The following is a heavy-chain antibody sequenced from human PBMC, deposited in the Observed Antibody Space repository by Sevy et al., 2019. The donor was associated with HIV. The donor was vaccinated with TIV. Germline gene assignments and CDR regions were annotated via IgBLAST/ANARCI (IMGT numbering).Heavy chain of an antibody. Sequence: GWSLRLSCAASGFTFSNYWMHWVRQAPGKGLVWVSRINTDGSTTIYADSVKGRFTISRDNAKNTLYLQMNSLRAEDTAVYYCAREETLRWYGEDYWGQGTLVTVSS. D-gene: IGHD3-10*01. CDR3: AREETLRWYGEDY. CDR2: INTDGSTT. J-gene: IGHJ4*02. CDR1: GFTFSNYW. V-gene: IGHV3-74*01.